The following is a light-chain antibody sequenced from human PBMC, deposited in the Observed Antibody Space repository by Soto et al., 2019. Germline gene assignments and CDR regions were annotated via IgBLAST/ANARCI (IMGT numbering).Light chain of an antibody. CDR1: SSDVGGYNY. CDR2: DVS. Sequence: QSALTQPASVSGSPGQSITISCTGTSSDVGGYNYVSWYQQHPGKAPKLMIYDVSNRPSGVSNRFSGSKSGNTASPTISGLQAEDEADYYCSSYTSSSTSHVVFGGGTKLTVL. V-gene: IGLV2-14*01. CDR3: SSYTSSSTSHVV. J-gene: IGLJ2*01.